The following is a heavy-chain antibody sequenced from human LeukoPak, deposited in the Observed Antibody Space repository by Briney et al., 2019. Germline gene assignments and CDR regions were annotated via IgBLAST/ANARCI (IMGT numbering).Heavy chain of an antibody. CDR2: ISSSGSTI. Sequence: GGSLRLSCAASGFTFSSYSMNWVRQAPGKGLEWVSYISSSGSTIYYADSVKGRFTISRDNAKNSLYLQMNSLRAEDTAVYYCARDNGYCSSTSCFIFDYWGQGTLVTVSS. CDR3: ARDNGYCSSTSCFIFDY. CDR1: GFTFSSYS. J-gene: IGHJ4*02. D-gene: IGHD2-2*01. V-gene: IGHV3-48*04.